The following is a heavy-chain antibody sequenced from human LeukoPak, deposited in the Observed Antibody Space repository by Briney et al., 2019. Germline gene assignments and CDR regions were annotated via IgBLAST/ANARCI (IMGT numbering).Heavy chain of an antibody. D-gene: IGHD2-15*01. CDR2: INSDGNSA. V-gene: IGHV3-74*01. CDR3: ARGGSPILVYFDY. J-gene: IGHJ4*02. CDR1: GFTFSSYW. Sequence: GGSLRLSCVASGFTFSSYWMHWVRQVPGKGLVWVSRINSDGNSASYVGSVKGRFTISRDNAKNTLYLQMNSLRAEDTAVYYCARGGSPILVYFDYWGQGSPVTVSS.